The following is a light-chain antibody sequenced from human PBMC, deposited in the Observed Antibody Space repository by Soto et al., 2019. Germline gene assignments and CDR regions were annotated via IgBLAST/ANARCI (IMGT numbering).Light chain of an antibody. V-gene: IGKV1-9*01. CDR1: QGMSTY. CDR2: SAS. CDR3: QQLNGYQLA. J-gene: IGKJ4*01. Sequence: DIQLTQSPSFLSASVGDTVTITCRASQGMSTYLAWYQQKPGKVPKLLIRSASTLQSGVPPRFSGGGSGMEFTLTFSTLPPDDSGIYYCQQLNGYQLAFGGGTNVEIK.